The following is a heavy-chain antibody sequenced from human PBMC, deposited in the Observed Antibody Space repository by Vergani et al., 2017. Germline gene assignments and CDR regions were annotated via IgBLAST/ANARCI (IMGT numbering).Heavy chain of an antibody. Sequence: VQLVQSGGGLVQPGGSLRLSCAASGFTFSSYWMSWVRQAPGKGLEWVSAISGSGGSTYYADSVKGRFTISRDNSKNTLYLQMNSLRAEDTAVYYCARDHDMYYDILTGYMPDYWGQGTLVTVSS. CDR2: ISGSGGST. D-gene: IGHD3-9*01. CDR1: GFTFSSYW. V-gene: IGHV3-23*04. J-gene: IGHJ4*02. CDR3: ARDHDMYYDILTGYMPDY.